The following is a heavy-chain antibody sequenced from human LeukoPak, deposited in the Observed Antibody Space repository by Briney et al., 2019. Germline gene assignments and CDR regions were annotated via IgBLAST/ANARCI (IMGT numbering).Heavy chain of an antibody. CDR3: ARDPVYYYDSSGVGVGAFDI. J-gene: IGHJ3*02. CDR2: IYTSGST. CDR1: GGSISSYY. V-gene: IGHV4-4*07. Sequence: SETLSLTCTVSGGSISSYYWSWIRQPAGKGLEWIARIYTSGSTNYNPSLKSRVTMSVDTSKNQFSLKLSSVTAADTAVYYCARDPVYYYDSSGVGVGAFDIWGQGTMVTVSS. D-gene: IGHD3-22*01.